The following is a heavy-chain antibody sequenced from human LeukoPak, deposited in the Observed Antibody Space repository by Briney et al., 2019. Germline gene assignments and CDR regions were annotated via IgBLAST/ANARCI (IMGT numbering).Heavy chain of an antibody. CDR1: GFTFSNYA. J-gene: IGHJ4*02. CDR3: AKVGDYYDSSGYFNY. Sequence: GGSLRLSCTASGFTFSNYAMTWVRQAPGKGLEWVSGISWNSGSIGYADSVKGRFTISRDNAKNSLYLQMNSLRAEDTALYYCAKVGDYYDSSGYFNYWGQGTLVTVSS. V-gene: IGHV3-9*01. D-gene: IGHD3-22*01. CDR2: ISWNSGSI.